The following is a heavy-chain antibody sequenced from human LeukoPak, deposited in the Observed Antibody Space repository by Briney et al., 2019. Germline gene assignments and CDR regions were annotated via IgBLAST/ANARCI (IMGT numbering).Heavy chain of an antibody. V-gene: IGHV3-48*01. J-gene: IGHJ4*02. CDR1: GLTFSSYG. CDR2: ISTSSSTI. CDR3: ARDCSSTICYDTPDFDY. Sequence: GGSLRLSYAASGLTFSSYGMNWVRQAPGKGLEWVSYISTSSSTIYYADPVKGRFTISRDNAKSSLYLQMNSLRAEDTAVYFCARDCSSTICYDTPDFDYWGQGTLVTVSS. D-gene: IGHD2-2*01.